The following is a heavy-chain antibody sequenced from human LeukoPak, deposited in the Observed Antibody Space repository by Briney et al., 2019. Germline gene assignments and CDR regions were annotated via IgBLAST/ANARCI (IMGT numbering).Heavy chain of an antibody. J-gene: IGHJ4*02. Sequence: PSETLSLTCTVSGGSISSGGYYWSWIRQHPGKGLEWIGYIYYSGSTYYNPSLKSRVTISVDPSKNQFSLKLSSVTAADTAVYYCAREEVATTHFDYWGQGTLVTVSS. CDR1: GGSISSGGYY. D-gene: IGHD5-12*01. CDR2: IYYSGST. CDR3: AREEVATTHFDY. V-gene: IGHV4-31*03.